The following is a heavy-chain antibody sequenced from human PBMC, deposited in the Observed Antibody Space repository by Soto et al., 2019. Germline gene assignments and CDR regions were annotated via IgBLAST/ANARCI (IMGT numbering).Heavy chain of an antibody. CDR3: ARTGPPAVS. V-gene: IGHV1-18*01. Sequence: QVQLVQSVAEVKKPGASVKVSCKASGYTFTRYAISWVRQAPGQGLEWMGWISAYDGNTNYAQKHQCRVTMTTDTSTTTAYREPRSLRSDDTAVYYGARTGPPAVSWGQGTRVTVSS. J-gene: IGHJ5*02. CDR1: GYTFTRYA. D-gene: IGHD6-19*01. CDR2: ISAYDGNT.